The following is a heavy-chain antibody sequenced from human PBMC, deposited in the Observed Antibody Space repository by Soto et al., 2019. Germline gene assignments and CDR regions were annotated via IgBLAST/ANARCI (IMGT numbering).Heavy chain of an antibody. CDR2: VIPIFGTA. V-gene: IGHV1-69*13. CDR3: ARATEKRSGYPFDY. CDR1: GGSFSSYA. J-gene: IGHJ4*02. Sequence: ASVKVSCKASGGSFSSYAISWVRQAPGQGLEWMGGVIPIFGTANYAQKFQGRVTITADESTSTAYMELSSLRSEDTAVYYCARATEKRSGYPFDYWGQGTLVTVSS. D-gene: IGHD3-22*01.